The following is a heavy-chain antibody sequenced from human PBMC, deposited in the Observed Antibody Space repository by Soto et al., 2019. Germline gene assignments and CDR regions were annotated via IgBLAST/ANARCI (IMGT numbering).Heavy chain of an antibody. J-gene: IGHJ6*02. CDR3: ARDQVGMDV. CDR2: IGSSDIYT. CDR1: GFTFSSYK. V-gene: IGHV3-21*02. Sequence: EVQLVESGGGLVKPGGSLRLSCAGSGFTFSSYKINWARQAPGKGLGWVSSIGSSDIYTYYADSLKGRLIISRDNANNSVYLQINSLRAEDTAVYYCARDQVGMDVWGQGTPVTVSS.